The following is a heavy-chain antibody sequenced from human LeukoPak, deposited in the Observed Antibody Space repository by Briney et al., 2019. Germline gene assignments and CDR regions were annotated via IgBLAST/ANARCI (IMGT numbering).Heavy chain of an antibody. CDR1: GYSFTNYW. J-gene: IGHJ2*01. CDR3: ARRSIFSPYWFFDL. V-gene: IGHV5-51*01. CDR2: IYPGDSDT. Sequence: GESLKISCKGSGYSFTNYWIAWVRRMPGKGLEWMGIIYPGDSDTTYRPSFQGQVTVSVDKSISTAYLQWSSLRASDTAMYYCARRSIFSPYWFFDLWGRGTPVTVSS.